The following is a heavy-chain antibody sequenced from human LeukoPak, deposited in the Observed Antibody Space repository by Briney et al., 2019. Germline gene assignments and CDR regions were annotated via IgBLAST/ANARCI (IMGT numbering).Heavy chain of an antibody. J-gene: IGHJ4*02. CDR2: IYGGGST. D-gene: IGHD3-22*01. CDR3: ARLYYYDMSYVDY. V-gene: IGHV3-53*01. Sequence: GGSLRLSCAASGFTVSSNYMSWVRQAPGKGLEWVSVIYGGGSTYYADSVKGRFTISRDNSKNTLYLQMNRLRAEDTAVYYCARLYYYDMSYVDYCGQGTLVTVSS. CDR1: GFTVSSNY.